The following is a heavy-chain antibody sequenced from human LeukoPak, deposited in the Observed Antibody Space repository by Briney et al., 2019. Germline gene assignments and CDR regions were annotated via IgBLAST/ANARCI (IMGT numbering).Heavy chain of an antibody. CDR2: ISGYNGKT. J-gene: IGHJ4*02. Sequence: ASVKVSCKASGYTFNTYGITWVRQAPGQGLEWMGWISGYNGKTKYAQKLQDRVTMTTDTSTTTAYMELSRLRSDDTAVYYCARDLFNWNAVDYWGQGTLVTVSS. CDR1: GYTFNTYG. V-gene: IGHV1-18*01. D-gene: IGHD1-20*01. CDR3: ARDLFNWNAVDY.